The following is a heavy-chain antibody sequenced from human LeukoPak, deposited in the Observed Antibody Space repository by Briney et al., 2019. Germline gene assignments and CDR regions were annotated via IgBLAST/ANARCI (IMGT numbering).Heavy chain of an antibody. CDR3: ARDLKDSSGWFDL. D-gene: IGHD3-22*01. Sequence: SETLSLTCTVFGSMSNHFWSWIRQPAGKGLEWIGRIYASGSTNYNPSLKSRVTMSGDTSKNQISLKLSSVTAADTAVYYCARDLKDSSGWFDLWGQGTLVTVSS. V-gene: IGHV4-4*07. CDR1: GSMSNHF. CDR2: IYASGST. J-gene: IGHJ5*02.